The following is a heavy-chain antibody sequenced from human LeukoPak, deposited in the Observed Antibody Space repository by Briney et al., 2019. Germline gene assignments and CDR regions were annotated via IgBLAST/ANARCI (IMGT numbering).Heavy chain of an antibody. V-gene: IGHV5-51*01. CDR2: VYPGGSDA. CDR1: GYNFTNYW. J-gene: IGHJ6*03. CDR3: ARGYYDSSGYSDYYYYYMDV. D-gene: IGHD3-22*01. Sequence: GESLKISCKGSGYNFTNYWIGWVRQVPGKGLEWMGIVYPGGSDARYSPSFQGQVTISADKSISTAYLQWNSLKASDTAMYYCARGYYDSSGYSDYYYYYMDVRGKGTTVTVSS.